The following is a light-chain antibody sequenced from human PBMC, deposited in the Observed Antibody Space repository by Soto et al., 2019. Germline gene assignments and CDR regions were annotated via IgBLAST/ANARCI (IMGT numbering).Light chain of an antibody. CDR3: QPYNKWSLP. Sequence: EIVMKQSPATLSVSAGERATLSCRASQSVSNNLAWYQRKPGQAPMLLLYHASTRATGIPARFSGSGSGTEFNLNIRSLQSEDFAVYYGQPYNKWSLPFGGSTQVEVK. J-gene: IGKJ4*01. V-gene: IGKV3-15*01. CDR2: HAS. CDR1: QSVSNN.